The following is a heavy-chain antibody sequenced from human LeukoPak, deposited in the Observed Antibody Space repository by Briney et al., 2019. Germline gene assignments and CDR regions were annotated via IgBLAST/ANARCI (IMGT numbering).Heavy chain of an antibody. CDR2: IKSKTDGGTT. Sequence: GGSLRLSCAASGFTFSNAWMSWVRQAPGKGLEWVGRIKSKTDGGTTDYAAPVKGRFTISRDDSKNTLYLQMNSLKTEDTAVYYCTTTIAARLPDAFDIWGQGTMVTVSS. CDR3: TTTIAARLPDAFDI. J-gene: IGHJ3*02. V-gene: IGHV3-15*01. D-gene: IGHD6-6*01. CDR1: GFTFSNAW.